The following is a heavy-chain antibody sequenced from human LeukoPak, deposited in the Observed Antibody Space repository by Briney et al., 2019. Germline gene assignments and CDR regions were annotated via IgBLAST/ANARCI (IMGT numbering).Heavy chain of an antibody. CDR2: IRYDGSNK. V-gene: IGHV3-30*02. Sequence: PGGSLRLSCAASGFTFSSYGMHWVRQAPGKGLEWVAFIRYDGSNKYYADSVKGRFTISRDNSKNTLYLQMNSLRAEDTAVYYCVFSTAAGYYFDYWGQGTLVTVSS. J-gene: IGHJ4*02. D-gene: IGHD6-13*01. CDR3: VFSTAAGYYFDY. CDR1: GFTFSSYG.